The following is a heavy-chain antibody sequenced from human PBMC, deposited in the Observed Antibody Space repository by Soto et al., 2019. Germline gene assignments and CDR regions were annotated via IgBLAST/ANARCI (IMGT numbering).Heavy chain of an antibody. D-gene: IGHD6-13*01. Sequence: GGALRLSCTASVFTFRAYLMSWFRQAPGKGLDWVANINQDGSVQYYADSVQGRFTISRDNAKKSLYLRMNSLRAEDTAVYYCARGAAAGTYYFDYWGQGTLVTVSS. V-gene: IGHV3-7*01. CDR2: INQDGSVQ. CDR1: VFTFRAYL. CDR3: ARGAAAGTYYFDY. J-gene: IGHJ4*02.